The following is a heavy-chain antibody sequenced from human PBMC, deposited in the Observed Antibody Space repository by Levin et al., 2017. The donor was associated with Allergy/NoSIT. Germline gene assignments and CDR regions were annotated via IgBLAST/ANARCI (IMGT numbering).Heavy chain of an antibody. CDR3: ARDRLLRGIIKHWFDP. D-gene: IGHD3-10*01. J-gene: IGHJ5*02. V-gene: IGHV4-30-4*01. CDR2: INYSGTT. CDR1: GASISSGDYY. Sequence: SETLSLTCTVSGASISSGDYYWTWIRQRPGKGLEWIGYINYSGTTYFHPSLESRLTMSVDTSKNQFSLELSSLTAADTAVYYCARDRLLRGIIKHWFDPWGQGTLVTVSP.